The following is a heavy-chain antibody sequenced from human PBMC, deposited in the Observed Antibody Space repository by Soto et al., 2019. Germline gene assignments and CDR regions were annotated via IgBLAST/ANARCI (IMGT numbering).Heavy chain of an antibody. V-gene: IGHV3-48*03. Sequence: LRLSCAASGFTFSSYEMNWVRQAPGKGLEWVSYISSSGSTIYYADSVKGRFTISRDNAKNSLYLQMNSLRAEDTAVYYCARSVLVGAIRWFDPWGQGTLVTVSS. CDR3: ARSVLVGAIRWFDP. J-gene: IGHJ5*02. CDR2: ISSSGSTI. D-gene: IGHD1-26*01. CDR1: GFTFSSYE.